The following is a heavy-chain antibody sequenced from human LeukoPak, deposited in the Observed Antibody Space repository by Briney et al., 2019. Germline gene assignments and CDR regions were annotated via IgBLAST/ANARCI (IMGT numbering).Heavy chain of an antibody. V-gene: IGHV3-23*01. CDR3: AKDQDTYTSGWNDY. J-gene: IGHJ4*02. CDR2: IRSSGGGT. D-gene: IGHD6-19*01. Sequence: GGSLRLSCAASGFTFSSYPMTWVRQAPGKGLEWVSTIRSSGGGTFYAVSVKGRFTISRDDSTNTLYLQMNSLRVEDTAVYYCAKDQDTYTSGWNDYWGQGTLVTVSS. CDR1: GFTFSSYP.